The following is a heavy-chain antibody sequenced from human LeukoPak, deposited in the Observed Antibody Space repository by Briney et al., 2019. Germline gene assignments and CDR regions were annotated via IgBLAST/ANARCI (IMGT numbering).Heavy chain of an antibody. CDR1: GFPFSNYA. V-gene: IGHV3-23*01. J-gene: IGHJ4*02. Sequence: GGSLRLSCAASGFPFSNYAMRWIRQPPGKGLEWVSAITGTGEGTYYTGSVKGRFTISRDNSKNTVYLHMSSLRAEDTALYYCAKEIEVAGQGVSDYWGQGTLVTVSS. CDR2: ITGTGEGT. CDR3: AKEIEVAGQGVSDY. D-gene: IGHD6-19*01.